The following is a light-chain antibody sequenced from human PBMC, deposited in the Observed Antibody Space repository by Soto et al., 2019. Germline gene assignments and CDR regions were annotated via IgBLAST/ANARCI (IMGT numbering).Light chain of an antibody. CDR2: DVS. CDR1: SSDVGGYDY. Sequence: QSVLTQPASVSGSPGQSITISCTGTSSDVGGYDYVSWYQQHPGKAPKLMIYDVSNRPSGVSNRFSGSKSGNTASLTISGLQAEDEADYYCSSFTSRITLVFGGGTKLTV. J-gene: IGLJ2*01. V-gene: IGLV2-14*03. CDR3: SSFTSRITLV.